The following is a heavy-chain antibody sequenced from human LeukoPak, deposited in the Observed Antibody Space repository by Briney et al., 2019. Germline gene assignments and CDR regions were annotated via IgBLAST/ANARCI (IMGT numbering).Heavy chain of an antibody. V-gene: IGHV3-30-3*01. CDR2: ISYDGSNK. Sequence: GGSLRLSCAASGFTFSSYAMHWVRQAPGKGLEWVAVISYDGSNKYYADSVKGRFTISRDKSKNTLYLQMNSLRAEDTAVYYCARFGELLDYWGQGTLVTVSS. J-gene: IGHJ4*02. D-gene: IGHD3-10*01. CDR3: ARFGELLDY. CDR1: GFTFSSYA.